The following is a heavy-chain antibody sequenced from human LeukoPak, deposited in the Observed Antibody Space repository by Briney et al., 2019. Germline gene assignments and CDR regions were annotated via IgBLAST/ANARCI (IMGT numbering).Heavy chain of an antibody. CDR3: AREAQAAAGTGWYFDL. CDR2: IYYSGST. D-gene: IGHD6-13*01. V-gene: IGHV4-39*01. J-gene: IGHJ2*01. Sequence: PSETLSLTCTVSGGSISSSSYYWGWVRQPPGKGLEWIGSIYYSGSTYYNPSLKSRVTISVDTSKNQFSLKLSSVTAADTAVYYCAREAQAAAGTGWYFDLWGRGTLVTVSS. CDR1: GGSISSSSYY.